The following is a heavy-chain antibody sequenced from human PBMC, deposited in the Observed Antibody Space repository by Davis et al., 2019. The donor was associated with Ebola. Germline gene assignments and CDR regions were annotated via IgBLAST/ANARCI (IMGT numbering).Heavy chain of an antibody. CDR3: AREGLYDVLTKDAFDL. J-gene: IGHJ3*01. V-gene: IGHV1-69*13. CDR1: GGTFSNFA. D-gene: IGHD3-9*01. CDR2: ITPVSGAT. Sequence: SVKVSCKASGGTFSNFAISWVRQAPGRGPEWMGGITPVSGATYFAQPFQDRVTLTADASTATVDMELSRLRPDDTAIYYCAREGLYDVLTKDAFDLWGQGTQVIVSS.